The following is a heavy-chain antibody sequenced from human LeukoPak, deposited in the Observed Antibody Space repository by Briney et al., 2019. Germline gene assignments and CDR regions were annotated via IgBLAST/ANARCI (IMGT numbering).Heavy chain of an antibody. J-gene: IGHJ4*02. D-gene: IGHD3-10*01. CDR1: GITLSNYG. CDR3: ARLTYYYGSGSYYLFDY. V-gene: IGHV4-39*07. Sequence: GSLRLSCAVSGITLSNYGMSWVRQAPGKGLEWIGSIYYSGSTYYNPSLKSRVTISVDTSKNQFSLKLSSVTAADTAVYYCARLTYYYGSGSYYLFDYWGQGTLVTVSS. CDR2: IYYSGST.